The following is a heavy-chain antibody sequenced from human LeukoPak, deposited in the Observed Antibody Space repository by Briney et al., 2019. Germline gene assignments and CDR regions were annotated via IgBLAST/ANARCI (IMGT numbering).Heavy chain of an antibody. CDR3: ASMVRGVIN. CDR2: ISWNSGSI. Sequence: PGGSLRLSCAASGFTFDDYAMHWVRHAPGKGLEWVSGISWNSGSIGYADSVKGRFTISRDNAKNSLYLQMNSLRAEDTALYYCASMVRGVINWGQGTLVTVSS. D-gene: IGHD3-10*01. CDR1: GFTFDDYA. V-gene: IGHV3-9*01. J-gene: IGHJ4*02.